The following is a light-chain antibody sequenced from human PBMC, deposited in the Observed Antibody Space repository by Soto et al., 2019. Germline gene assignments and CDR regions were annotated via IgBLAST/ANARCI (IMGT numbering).Light chain of an antibody. J-gene: IGLJ1*01. CDR2: DVS. Sequence: QSALTQPRSVAGSPGQSVTIPCTGTSSDVGGYNYVSWYQQHPGKAPKLMIYDVSKRPSGVPDRFSGSKSGNTASLTISGLQAEDEADYYCCSYAGSYTLTVFGTGTKVTVL. CDR1: SSDVGGYNY. CDR3: CSYAGSYTLTV. V-gene: IGLV2-11*01.